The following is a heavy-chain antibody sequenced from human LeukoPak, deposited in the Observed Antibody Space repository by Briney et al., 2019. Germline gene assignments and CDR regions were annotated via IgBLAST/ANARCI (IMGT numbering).Heavy chain of an antibody. J-gene: IGHJ6*03. CDR2: IYYSGST. CDR3: ARAGYDSSGYYNYYYYYMDV. CDR1: GGSISSYY. V-gene: IGHV4-59*12. Sequence: SETLSLTCTVSGGSISSYYWSWIRQPPGKGLEWIGYIYYSGSTNYNPSLKSRVTMSVDTSKNQFSLKLSSVTAADTAVYYCARAGYDSSGYYNYYYYYMDVWGKGTTVTVSS. D-gene: IGHD3-22*01.